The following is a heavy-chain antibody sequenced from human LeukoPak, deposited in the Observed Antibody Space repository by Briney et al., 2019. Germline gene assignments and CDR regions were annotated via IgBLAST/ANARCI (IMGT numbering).Heavy chain of an antibody. D-gene: IGHD6-13*01. CDR2: YSGGTT. Sequence: YSGGTTYYADSVKGRFTISRDNSKNTLFLQMNRLRAEDTALYYCVKVTAAGFVDHWGQGTLVTVSS. CDR3: VKVTAAGFVDH. V-gene: IGHV3-53*01. J-gene: IGHJ4*02.